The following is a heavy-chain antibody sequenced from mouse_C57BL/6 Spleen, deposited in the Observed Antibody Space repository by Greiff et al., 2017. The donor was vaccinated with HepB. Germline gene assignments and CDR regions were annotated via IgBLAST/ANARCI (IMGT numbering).Heavy chain of an antibody. V-gene: IGHV10-1*01. Sequence: EVQLVESGGGLVQPKGSLKLSCAASGFSFNTYAMNWVRQAPGKGLEWVARIRSKSNNYATYYADSVKDRFTISRDDSESMLYLQMNNLKTEDTAMYYCVRQGNPQGAMDYWGQGTSVTVSS. CDR1: GFSFNTYA. J-gene: IGHJ4*01. CDR3: VRQGNPQGAMDY. D-gene: IGHD3-1*01. CDR2: IRSKSNNYAT.